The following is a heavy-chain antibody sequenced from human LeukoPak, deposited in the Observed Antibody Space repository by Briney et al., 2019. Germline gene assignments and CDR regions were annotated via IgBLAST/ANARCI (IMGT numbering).Heavy chain of an antibody. J-gene: IGHJ5*02. D-gene: IGHD3-3*01. CDR3: ATTIFGVVTNNWFDP. CDR1: GYTFTGYY. V-gene: IGHV1-2*02. CDR2: INPNSGGT. Sequence: ASVKVSCKASGYTFTGYYMHWVRQAPGQGLEWMGWINPNSGGTNYAQKFEGRVTMSRDTSISTAYMELSRLRSDDTAVYYCATTIFGVVTNNWFDPWGQGTLATVSS.